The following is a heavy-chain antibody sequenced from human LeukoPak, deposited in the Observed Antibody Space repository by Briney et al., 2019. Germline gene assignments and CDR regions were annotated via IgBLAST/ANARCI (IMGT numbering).Heavy chain of an antibody. Sequence: SETLSLTCAVSGGSVSSTNWWSWVRQSPGKGLEWIGEIFPTGSTNYNPSLKSRAIISLDKSKNQISLELNSMTAADTAIFYCAREAPTGYRMDVWGQGTAVTVSS. V-gene: IGHV4-4*02. CDR3: AREAPTGYRMDV. CDR2: IFPTGST. CDR1: GGSVSSTNW. J-gene: IGHJ6*02. D-gene: IGHD3-9*01.